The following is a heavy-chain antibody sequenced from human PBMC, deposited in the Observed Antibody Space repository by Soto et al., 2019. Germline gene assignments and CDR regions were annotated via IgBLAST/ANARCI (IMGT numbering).Heavy chain of an antibody. V-gene: IGHV1-2*02. Sequence: ASVKVSCKASGYTFTGYYMHWVRQASGQGLEWMGWINPNSGGTNYAQKFQGRVTTTRDTSISTAYMELSRLRSDDTAVYYCARDPPGSIAAAGTRYYYYGMDVWGQGTTVTVSS. D-gene: IGHD6-13*01. J-gene: IGHJ6*02. CDR3: ARDPPGSIAAAGTRYYYYGMDV. CDR1: GYTFTGYY. CDR2: INPNSGGT.